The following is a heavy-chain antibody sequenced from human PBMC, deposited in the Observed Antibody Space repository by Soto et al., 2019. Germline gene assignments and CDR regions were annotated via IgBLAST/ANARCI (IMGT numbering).Heavy chain of an antibody. J-gene: IGHJ3*02. Sequence: QVQLQQWGAGLLKPSETLSLTCAVYGGCFSGYFWSWIRQPPGKGLEWFGEINDSGSSNYNPSPKSRVTISVDTSKNQFSLQLSAVPAADTAVYYCALGYCSSTSCQNAAFDIWGQGTMVTLSS. D-gene: IGHD2-2*01. CDR3: ALGYCSSTSCQNAAFDI. V-gene: IGHV4-34*01. CDR1: GGCFSGYF. CDR2: INDSGSS.